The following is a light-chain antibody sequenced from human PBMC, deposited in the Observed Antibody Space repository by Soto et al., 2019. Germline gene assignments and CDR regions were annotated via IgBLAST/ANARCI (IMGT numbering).Light chain of an antibody. J-gene: IGLJ1*01. CDR1: NIGSKG. CDR3: QVWDSTSGHV. V-gene: IGLV3-21*04. CDR2: YDS. Sequence: SSELTQPPSVSVAPGKSARITCGGNNIGSKGVHWYQQKPGQAPVLVIYYDSGRPSGIPERFSGSNSGNTATLTISRVEAGDEADYYCQVWDSTSGHVFGTGTKVTVL.